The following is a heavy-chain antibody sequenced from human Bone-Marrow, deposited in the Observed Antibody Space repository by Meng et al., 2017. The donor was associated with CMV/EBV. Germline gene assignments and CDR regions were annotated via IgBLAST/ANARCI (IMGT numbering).Heavy chain of an antibody. CDR3: AKDDPVFHY. Sequence: QVVLVGSGGGVDPPGRSLMLSCAASGFRFSGQGRHGVRQAPGKGLEGVAFIRYDEIYNYYADSVKGLFTISRDTSKNTVDLQMNSLRTEDTAVYYCAKDDPVFHYWGQGTLVTVAS. CDR2: IRYDEIYN. J-gene: IGHJ4*02. V-gene: IGHV3-30*02. CDR1: GFRFSGQG.